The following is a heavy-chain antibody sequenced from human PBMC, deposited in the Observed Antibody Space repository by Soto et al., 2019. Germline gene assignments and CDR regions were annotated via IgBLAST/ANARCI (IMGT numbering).Heavy chain of an antibody. CDR1: GFTFSSYA. CDR3: AKYSGSHYYYYAMDV. Sequence: EEQLLESGGGMVQPGGSLRLPCAASGFTFSSYAMSWVRQAPGKGLEWVSGISGSGGSTYYADSVKGRFTISRDNSKNMVFLKMNSLRAEDTAVYYCAKYSGSHYYYYAMDVWGQGTTVTVSS. CDR2: ISGSGGST. D-gene: IGHD1-26*01. J-gene: IGHJ6*02. V-gene: IGHV3-23*01.